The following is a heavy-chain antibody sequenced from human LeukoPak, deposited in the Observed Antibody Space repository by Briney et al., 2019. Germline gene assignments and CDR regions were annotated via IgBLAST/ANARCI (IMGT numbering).Heavy chain of an antibody. Sequence: SETLSLTCTVSGGSISSSSYYWGWIRQPPGKGLEWIGSIYYSGSTYYNPSLKSRVTISVDTSKNQFSLKLSSVTAADTAVYYCAREGYSSSWYGRGTYYYYYMDVWGKGTTVTISS. CDR1: GGSISSSSYY. J-gene: IGHJ6*03. V-gene: IGHV4-39*07. CDR2: IYYSGST. CDR3: AREGYSSSWYGRGTYYYYYMDV. D-gene: IGHD6-13*01.